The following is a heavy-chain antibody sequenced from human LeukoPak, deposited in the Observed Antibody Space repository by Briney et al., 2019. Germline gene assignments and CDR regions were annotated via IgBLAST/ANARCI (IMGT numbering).Heavy chain of an antibody. CDR1: GGSFSGYY. CDR2: IYYSGST. D-gene: IGHD2-2*01. Sequence: SETLSLTCAVYGGSFSGYYWSWIRQPPGKGLEWIGYIYYSGSTNYNPSLKSRVTISVDTSKNQFSLKLSSVTAADTAVYYCARDCSSTSCYGTFDYWGRGTLVTVSS. CDR3: ARDCSSTSCYGTFDY. J-gene: IGHJ4*02. V-gene: IGHV4-59*01.